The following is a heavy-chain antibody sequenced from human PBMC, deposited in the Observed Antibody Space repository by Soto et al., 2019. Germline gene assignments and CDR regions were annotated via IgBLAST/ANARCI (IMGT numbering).Heavy chain of an antibody. V-gene: IGHV4-34*01. CDR3: ARGVSYYYSGNLYWVY. CDR2: INHSGST. J-gene: IGHJ4*01. Sequence: QVQLQQWGAGLLKPSETLSLTCAVYGGSFSGYYWSWIRQPPGKGLEWIGEINHSGSTNYNPSLKCRVTISVDTSKNQFSLKLSSVTAADTAVYYCARGVSYYYSGNLYWVYWGHGTLVTVSS. D-gene: IGHD1-26*01. CDR1: GGSFSGYY.